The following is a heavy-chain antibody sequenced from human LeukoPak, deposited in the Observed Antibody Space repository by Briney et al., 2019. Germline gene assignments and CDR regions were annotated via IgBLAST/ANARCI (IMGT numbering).Heavy chain of an antibody. CDR2: IYYSGST. CDR3: ARLGDGDNLRYFHY. V-gene: IGHV4-59*08. CDR1: GDSISVNY. Sequence: SETLSLTCTVSGDSISVNYWPWVRQPPGKGLEWIGYIYYSGSTNYNASLKSRVTISVDTSKNQFSLKLSSVTAADTAVYYCARLGDGDNLRYFHYGAQGTLVTVSS. J-gene: IGHJ4*02. D-gene: IGHD5-24*01.